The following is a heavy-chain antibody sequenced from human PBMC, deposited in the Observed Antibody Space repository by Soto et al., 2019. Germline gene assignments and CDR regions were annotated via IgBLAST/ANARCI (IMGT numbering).Heavy chain of an antibody. Sequence: EVQLLESGGDLVQPGGSLRLVCAASGFTFSNSGMRWVRQAPGQGLEWVSSIGPSGHTYYSDAVKGRFSISRDISKNTLFLPMDSLRAEDTATYCGAKLLHTAYYNVMDVWGQGSTVTASS. CDR3: AKLLHTAYYNVMDV. D-gene: IGHD4-4*01. CDR1: GFTFSNSG. CDR2: IGPSGHT. J-gene: IGHJ6*02. V-gene: IGHV3-23*01.